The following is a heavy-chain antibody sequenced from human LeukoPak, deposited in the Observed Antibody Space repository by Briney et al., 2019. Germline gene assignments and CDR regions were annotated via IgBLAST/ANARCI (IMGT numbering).Heavy chain of an antibody. CDR1: GGTFSNYA. J-gene: IGHJ4*02. CDR2: IIPIFGTA. V-gene: IGHV1-69*05. CDR3: ARAGVYSYDLDY. D-gene: IGHD5-18*01. Sequence: ASVKVSCKASGGTFSNYAISWVRQAPGQGLEWMGRIIPIFGTANYAQKFQGRVTITTDESTSTAYMELSSLRSEDTAVYYCARAGVYSYDLDYWGQGTLVTVSS.